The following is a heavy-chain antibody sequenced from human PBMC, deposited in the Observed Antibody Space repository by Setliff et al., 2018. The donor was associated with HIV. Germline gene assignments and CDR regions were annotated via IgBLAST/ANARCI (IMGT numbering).Heavy chain of an antibody. CDR1: GYTFTTYA. Sequence: ASVKVSCKASGYTFTTYAMHWVRQAPGQRLEWMGWIDAGNGNTKYSQKFQGRVTITRDTSASTAYLELSSLRSEDTAVYYCARRRGGYFDYWGHGTLVTVSS. V-gene: IGHV1-3*01. CDR3: ARRRGGYFDY. J-gene: IGHJ4*01. CDR2: IDAGNGNT. D-gene: IGHD3-16*01.